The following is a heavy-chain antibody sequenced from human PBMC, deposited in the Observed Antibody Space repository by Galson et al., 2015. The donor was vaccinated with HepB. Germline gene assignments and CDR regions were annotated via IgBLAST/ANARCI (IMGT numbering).Heavy chain of an antibody. V-gene: IGHV6-1*01. CDR2: TYYRSKWYN. CDR3: ALVQLEGGWFDP. J-gene: IGHJ5*02. D-gene: IGHD1-1*01. CDR1: GDSVSSNSAA. Sequence: CAISGDSVSSNSAAWNRIRQSPSRGLEWLGRTYYRSKWYNDYAVSVNSRITINPDTSKNQFSLQLNSVTPEDTAVYYCALVQLEGGWFDPWGQGTLVTVSS.